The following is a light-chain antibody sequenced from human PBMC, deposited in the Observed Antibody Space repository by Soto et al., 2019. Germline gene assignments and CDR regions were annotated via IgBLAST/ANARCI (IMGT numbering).Light chain of an antibody. V-gene: IGLV2-14*01. Sequence: QSALTRPASVSGSPGQSITISCTGASGDVGGSKYVYWYQQHPGKAPKLLIYEVTHRPSGVSDRFSGSKSGNTASLTISGLQPEDEADYHCSSYTTTRTLVFGGGTKLTVL. CDR2: EVT. CDR3: SSYTTTRTLV. CDR1: SGDVGGSKY. J-gene: IGLJ2*01.